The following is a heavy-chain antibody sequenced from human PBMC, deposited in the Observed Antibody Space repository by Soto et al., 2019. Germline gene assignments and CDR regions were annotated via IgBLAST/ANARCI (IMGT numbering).Heavy chain of an antibody. CDR1: GYTFTSYD. D-gene: IGHD3-16*01. CDR3: ARAWGGNYYNDGLDV. J-gene: IGHJ6*02. Sequence: QVQLVQSGAEVKKPGASVKVSCKASGYTFTSYDINWVRQATGQGLEWMGWMNHNGGNTGYAQKFQGRVTMTRNTSISTAYMELSSLRSEDPAVYYCARAWGGNYYNDGLDVWGQGTTVTVSS. V-gene: IGHV1-8*01. CDR2: MNHNGGNT.